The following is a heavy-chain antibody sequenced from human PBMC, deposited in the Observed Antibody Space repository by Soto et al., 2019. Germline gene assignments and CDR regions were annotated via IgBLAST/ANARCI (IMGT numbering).Heavy chain of an antibody. Sequence: QVQLVQSGAEVKKPGASVKVSCKASGYTFTSYGISWVRQAPGQGLEWMGWINPYNGNTNYAQKLQGRVTMTTDPSTNTAYMELRSLRSDVTAVYYCASDWFGIDYWGQGTLVTVSS. CDR2: INPYNGNT. CDR1: GYTFTSYG. V-gene: IGHV1-18*01. D-gene: IGHD3-16*01. J-gene: IGHJ4*02. CDR3: ASDWFGIDY.